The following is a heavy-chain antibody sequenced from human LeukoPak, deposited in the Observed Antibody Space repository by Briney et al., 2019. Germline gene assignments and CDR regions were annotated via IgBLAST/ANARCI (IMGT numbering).Heavy chain of an antibody. CDR3: ARERNYGDYGNAFDV. CDR2: INPNRGVT. V-gene: IGHV1-2*02. CDR1: GYTFTDYY. D-gene: IGHD4-17*01. J-gene: IGHJ3*01. Sequence: ASVKVSCKASGYTFTDYYIHWMRHAPGQGLEWMGWINPNRGVTTYDQKLQGRVTMTRDTSITTAYMELTRLRSDDTTIYYCARERNYGDYGNAFDVWGQGTKVTVSS.